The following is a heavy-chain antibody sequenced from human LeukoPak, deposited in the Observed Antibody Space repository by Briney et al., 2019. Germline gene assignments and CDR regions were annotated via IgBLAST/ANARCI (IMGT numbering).Heavy chain of an antibody. CDR1: GFTFSTYA. D-gene: IGHD1-26*01. Sequence: PGGSLRLSCAASGFTFSTYAIHWVRQAPGKGLEYVSAISSNGGSTFYANSVKGRFIVSRDNSKNTLYLQMNSLRAEDTAVYYCAKDAVRGSYYGTKDAFDIWGQGTLVTVSS. CDR2: ISSNGGST. CDR3: AKDAVRGSYYGTKDAFDI. V-gene: IGHV3-64*01. J-gene: IGHJ4*02.